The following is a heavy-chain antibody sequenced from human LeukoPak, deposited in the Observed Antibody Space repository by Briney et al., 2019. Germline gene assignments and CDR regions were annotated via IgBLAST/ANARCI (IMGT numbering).Heavy chain of an antibody. CDR2: IYHSGST. D-gene: IGHD3-22*01. J-gene: IGHJ3*02. CDR1: GGSISSSSYY. Sequence: PSETLSLTCTVSGGSISSSSYYWGWIRQPPGKGLEWIGSIYHSGSTNYNPSLKSRVTISVDKSKNQFSLELSSVTAADTAVYYCARMHYDSSGYNNAFDIWGQGTMVTVSS. V-gene: IGHV4-39*07. CDR3: ARMHYDSSGYNNAFDI.